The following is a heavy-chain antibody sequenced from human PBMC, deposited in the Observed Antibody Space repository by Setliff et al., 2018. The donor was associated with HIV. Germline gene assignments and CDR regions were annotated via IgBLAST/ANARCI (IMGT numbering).Heavy chain of an antibody. CDR3: ARRPYDLWSCYLEY. V-gene: IGHV4-61*01. CDR1: GGSISSGNYY. J-gene: IGHJ4*02. D-gene: IGHD3-3*01. Sequence: SETLSLTCSVSGGSISSGNYYWSWIRQPPGKGLEWIGFIYYSGSTNYNPSLKSRISISVDTSKNQFSLKLTSVTAADTAVYYCARRPYDLWSCYLEYWGQGTLVTVSS. CDR2: IYYSGST.